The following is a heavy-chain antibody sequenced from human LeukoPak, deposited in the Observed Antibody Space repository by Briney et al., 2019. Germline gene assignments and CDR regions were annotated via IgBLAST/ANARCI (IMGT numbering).Heavy chain of an antibody. CDR1: GFTFSDYY. CDR2: ISSSGSTI. Sequence: GGSLRLSCAASGFTFSDYYMSWIRQAPGKGLEWVSYISSSGSTIYYADSVKGRLTISRDNAKNSLYLQMNSLRAEDTAVYYCARDLHYYDSSGYDYWGQGTLVTVSS. V-gene: IGHV3-11*01. J-gene: IGHJ4*02. D-gene: IGHD3-22*01. CDR3: ARDLHYYDSSGYDY.